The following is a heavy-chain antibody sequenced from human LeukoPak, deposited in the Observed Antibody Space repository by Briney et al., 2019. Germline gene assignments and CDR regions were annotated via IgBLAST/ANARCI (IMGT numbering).Heavy chain of an antibody. J-gene: IGHJ4*02. CDR2: INPNSGGT. CDR3: ARDQVYYDSSGYLNY. D-gene: IGHD3-22*01. Sequence: ASVKVSCKASGYTFTGYYMHWVRQAPGQGLEWMGWINPNSGGTNYAQKFQGRVTMTRDTSISTAYMGLSRLRSDDTAVYYCARDQVYYDSSGYLNYWGQGTLVTVSS. V-gene: IGHV1-2*02. CDR1: GYTFTGYY.